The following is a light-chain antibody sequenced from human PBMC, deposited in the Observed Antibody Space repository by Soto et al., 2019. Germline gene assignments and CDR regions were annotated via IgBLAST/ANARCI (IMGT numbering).Light chain of an antibody. CDR2: DAS. CDR3: QQRSNWPPSIT. V-gene: IGKV3-11*01. Sequence: SPGTLSRSTGERATLSCRASQSVTTYLAWYQQKPGQAPRLLIDDASTRATGIPARFSGSGSGTDFTLTIGSLEPEDFAVYYCQQRSNWPPSITFGQGTRLEIK. CDR1: QSVTTY. J-gene: IGKJ5*01.